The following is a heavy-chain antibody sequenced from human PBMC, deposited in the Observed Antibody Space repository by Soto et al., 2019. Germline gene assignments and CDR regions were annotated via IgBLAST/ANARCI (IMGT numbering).Heavy chain of an antibody. CDR3: VRDASSGYRGWWDP. D-gene: IGHD5-18*01. CDR2: ISPYNGDT. J-gene: IGHJ5*02. V-gene: IGHV1-18*01. CDR1: GYTFTSYG. Sequence: QVQLVQSGTEVKKPGASVMVSCKTSGYTFTSYGISWVRQAPGQGLEWMGLISPYNGDTIYARKFQGRVIVTADTATRTVYMELRSLRSDDTAVYYCVRDASSGYRGWWDPWGQGTLVTVSS.